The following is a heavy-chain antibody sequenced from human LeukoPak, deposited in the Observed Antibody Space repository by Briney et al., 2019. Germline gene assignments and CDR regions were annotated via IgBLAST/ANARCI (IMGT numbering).Heavy chain of an antibody. CDR2: IWYDGSNK. Sequence: PGGSLRLSCAASGFTLSSYGMHWVRQAPGKGLEWVAVIWYDGSNKYYADSVKGRFTISRDNSKNTLYLQMNSLRAEDTAVYYCAAYCSSTSCFVGAFDIWGQGTMVTVSS. CDR3: AAYCSSTSCFVGAFDI. CDR1: GFTLSSYG. D-gene: IGHD2-2*01. J-gene: IGHJ3*02. V-gene: IGHV3-33*01.